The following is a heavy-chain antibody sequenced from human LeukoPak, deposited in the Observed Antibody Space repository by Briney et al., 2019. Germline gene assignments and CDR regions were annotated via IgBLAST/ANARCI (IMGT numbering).Heavy chain of an antibody. Sequence: GGSLRPSCAAYGFTFSSYSMNWVRQAPGKGLEWVSFISTSSSYIYYADSVKGRFTISRDNSKNTLYLQMNSLRAEDTAVYYCANLASPRGDYNGYWGQGTLVTVSS. CDR3: ANLASPRGDYNGY. CDR1: GFTFSSYS. J-gene: IGHJ4*02. D-gene: IGHD2-8*01. CDR2: ISTSSSYI. V-gene: IGHV3-21*01.